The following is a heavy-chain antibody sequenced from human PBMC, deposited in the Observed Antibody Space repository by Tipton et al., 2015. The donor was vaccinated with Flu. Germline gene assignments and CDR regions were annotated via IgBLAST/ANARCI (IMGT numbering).Heavy chain of an antibody. CDR2: IWYDGSNK. J-gene: IGHJ3*02. Sequence: RSLRLSCAASGFTFSTYGMHWVRQAPGKGLEWVAVIWYDGSNKYYADSVKGRFTISRDNSKNTLYLQMNSLRAEDTAVYYCARGEGSRNWNLDAFDIWGQGAMVTVSS. V-gene: IGHV3-33*01. CDR3: ARGEGSRNWNLDAFDI. D-gene: IGHD1-20*01. CDR1: GFTFSTYG.